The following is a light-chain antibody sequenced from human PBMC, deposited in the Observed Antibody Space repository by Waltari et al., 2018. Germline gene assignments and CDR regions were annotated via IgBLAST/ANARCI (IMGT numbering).Light chain of an antibody. CDR2: GAS. J-gene: IGKJ2*01. V-gene: IGKV3-15*01. CDR3: QQYNNWPQT. Sequence: EIVMTQSPATLSVSPGDRATLSCRASQSISSNLAWYQQKPGQAPRLHIYGASTRATGIPARFSGSGSGTEFTLTLSSLQSEDFAVYYCQQYNNWPQTFGQGTKLEI. CDR1: QSISSN.